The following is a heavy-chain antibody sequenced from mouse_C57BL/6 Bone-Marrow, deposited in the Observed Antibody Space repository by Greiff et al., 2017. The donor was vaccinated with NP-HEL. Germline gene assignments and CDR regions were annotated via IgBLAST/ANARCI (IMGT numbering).Heavy chain of an antibody. D-gene: IGHD1-1*01. V-gene: IGHV5-6*01. CDR1: GFTFSSYG. J-gene: IGHJ2*01. Sequence: EVKLVESGGDLVKPGGSLKLSCAASGFTFSSYGMSWVRQTPDKRLEWVATISSGGSYTYYPDSVKGRFTISRDNAKNTLYLQMSSLKSEDTAMYYCARHYYGTDFDYWGQGTTLTVSS. CDR3: ARHYYGTDFDY. CDR2: ISSGGSYT.